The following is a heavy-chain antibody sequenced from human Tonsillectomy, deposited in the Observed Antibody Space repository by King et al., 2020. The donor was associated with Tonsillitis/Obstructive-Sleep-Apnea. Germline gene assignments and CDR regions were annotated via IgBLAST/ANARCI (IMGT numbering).Heavy chain of an antibody. D-gene: IGHD1-26*01. CDR3: AREGEVGFDY. J-gene: IGHJ4*02. V-gene: IGHV4-59*01. Sequence: VQLQESGPGLVKPSETLSLTCTVSGGSMSSYYWSWFRPPPGKGLEWIGYIYYSGSTKYNPSLKSRVTISVDTSKNQFSLKLSSVTAADTAVYYCAREGEVGFDYWGQGTLVTVSS. CDR1: GGSMSSYY. CDR2: IYYSGST.